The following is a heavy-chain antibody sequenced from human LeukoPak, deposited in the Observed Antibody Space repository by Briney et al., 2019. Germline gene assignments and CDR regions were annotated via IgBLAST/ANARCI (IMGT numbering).Heavy chain of an antibody. CDR2: ISGSGGST. Sequence: GGSPRLSCAASGFTFSSYAMSWVRQAPGKGLEWVSAISGSGGSTYYVDSVKGRFTISRDNSKNTLYLQMNSLRAEDTAVYYCAKDHYDSSGYYPRYWGQGTLVTVSS. CDR3: AKDHYDSSGYYPRY. D-gene: IGHD3-22*01. CDR1: GFTFSSYA. V-gene: IGHV3-23*01. J-gene: IGHJ4*02.